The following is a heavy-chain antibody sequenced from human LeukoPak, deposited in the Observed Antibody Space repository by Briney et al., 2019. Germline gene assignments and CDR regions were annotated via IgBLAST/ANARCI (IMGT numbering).Heavy chain of an antibody. Sequence: PSETLSLTCAVYGGSFSGYYWSWIRQPPGKGLEWIGEINHSGSTNYNPSLKSRVTISVDTSKNQFSLKLSSVTAADTAVYFCARGDYGGTHFDYWGQGTLVTVSS. J-gene: IGHJ4*02. CDR1: GGSFSGYY. V-gene: IGHV4-34*01. CDR3: ARGDYGGTHFDY. CDR2: INHSGST. D-gene: IGHD4-23*01.